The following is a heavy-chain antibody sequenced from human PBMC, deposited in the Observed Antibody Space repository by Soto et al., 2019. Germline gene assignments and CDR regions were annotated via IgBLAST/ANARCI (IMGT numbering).Heavy chain of an antibody. CDR1: GLSITDSEMG. V-gene: IGHV2-26*01. Sequence: QVTLKESGPVLVKPTETLTLRCTVSGLSITDSEMGVSWIRQPPGQPLEWLAHIDSSCEKSYRTFLKSRLVISKDTSKSQIVLTMTNMDPADTVTYYCARRHLAVAVSPWFDPWGQGIPVTVSS. J-gene: IGHJ5*02. CDR3: ARRHLAVAVSPWFDP. D-gene: IGHD6-19*01. CDR2: IDSSCEK.